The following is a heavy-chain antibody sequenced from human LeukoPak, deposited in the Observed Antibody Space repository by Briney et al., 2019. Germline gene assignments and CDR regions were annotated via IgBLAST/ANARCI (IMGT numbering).Heavy chain of an antibody. CDR3: ARETTYYYDSSGYLYFDY. V-gene: IGHV1-2*02. D-gene: IGHD3-22*01. Sequence: ASVKVSCKASGYTFTGYYMHWVRQAPGQGLEWMGWINPNSGGTNYAQKFQGRVTMTRDTSISTAYMELSRLRSDDTAVYYCARETTYYYDSSGYLYFDYWGQGTLVTVSS. J-gene: IGHJ4*02. CDR1: GYTFTGYY. CDR2: INPNSGGT.